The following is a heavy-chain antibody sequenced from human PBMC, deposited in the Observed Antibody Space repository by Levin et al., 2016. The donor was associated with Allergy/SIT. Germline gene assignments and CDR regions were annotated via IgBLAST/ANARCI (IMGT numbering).Heavy chain of an antibody. V-gene: IGHV4-34*01. D-gene: IGHD1-26*01. J-gene: IGHJ4*02. CDR2: IYHSGST. CDR3: ATLRGIVGATSGFDY. Sequence: SETLSLTCAVYGGSFSGYYWSWVRQPPGKGLEWIGEIYHSGSTNYNPSLKSRVTISVDKSKNQFSLKLSSVTAADTAVYYCATLRGIVGATSGFDYWGQGTLVTVSS. CDR1: GGSFSGYY.